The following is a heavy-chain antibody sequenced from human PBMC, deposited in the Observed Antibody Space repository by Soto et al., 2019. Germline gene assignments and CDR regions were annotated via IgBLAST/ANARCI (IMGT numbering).Heavy chain of an antibody. CDR1: GFTFSSYG. CDR2: IWYDGSNK. Sequence: ESGGGVVQPGRSLRLSCAASGFTFSSYGMHWVRQAPGKGLEWVAVIWYDGSNKYYADSVKGRFTISRDNSKNTLYLQMNSLRAEDTAVYYCVRDHVGYSSGWWYGMDVWGQGTTVTVSS. J-gene: IGHJ6*02. CDR3: VRDHVGYSSGWWYGMDV. D-gene: IGHD6-19*01. V-gene: IGHV3-33*01.